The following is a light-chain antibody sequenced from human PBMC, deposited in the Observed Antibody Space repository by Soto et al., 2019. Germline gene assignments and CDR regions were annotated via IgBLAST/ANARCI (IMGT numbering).Light chain of an antibody. CDR1: QTISSW. J-gene: IGKJ1*01. CDR3: QHYNSYSEP. CDR2: KAS. Sequence: DVQISQSPATRSRSVADRRTITCRASQTISSWLAWYQQKPGKAPKLLIYKASTLKSGVPSRFSGSRSRTEFTPTLRSLQPDDFATYYCQHYNSYSEPFGQGTKVAIK. V-gene: IGKV1-5*03.